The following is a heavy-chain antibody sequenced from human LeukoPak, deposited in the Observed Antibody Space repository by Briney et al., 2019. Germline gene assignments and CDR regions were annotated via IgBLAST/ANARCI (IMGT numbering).Heavy chain of an antibody. CDR2: IYYSGST. CDR1: GGSISSYY. D-gene: IGHD2-15*01. J-gene: IGHJ4*02. Sequence: PSETLSLTCTVSGGSISSYYWSWIRQPPGKGLEWIGYIYYSGSTNYNPSLKSRVTISVDTSKNQFSLKLSSVTAADTAVYYCARHPYCSGGSCYSGEFDYWGQGTLVTVSS. CDR3: ARHPYCSGGSCYSGEFDY. V-gene: IGHV4-59*08.